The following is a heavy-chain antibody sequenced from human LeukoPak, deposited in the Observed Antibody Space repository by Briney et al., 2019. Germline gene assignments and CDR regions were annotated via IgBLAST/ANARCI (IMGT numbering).Heavy chain of an antibody. V-gene: IGHV4-59*08. CDR1: GGSISSYY. CDR3: ARHSSDYDFWSGYYTIGEYYFDY. D-gene: IGHD3-3*01. CDR2: IYYSGST. Sequence: SETLSLTCTVSGGSISSYYWSWIRQPPGKGLEWIGYIYYSGSTNYNPYLKSRVTISVDTSKNQFSLKLSSVTAADTAVYYCARHSSDYDFWSGYYTIGEYYFDYWGQGTLVTVSS. J-gene: IGHJ4*02.